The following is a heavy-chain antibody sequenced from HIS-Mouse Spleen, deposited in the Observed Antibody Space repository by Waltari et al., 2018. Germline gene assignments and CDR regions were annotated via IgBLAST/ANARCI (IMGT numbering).Heavy chain of an antibody. D-gene: IGHD6-13*01. CDR1: GGPISSSSYY. J-gene: IGHJ2*01. V-gene: IGHV4-39*07. CDR2: IYYSGST. Sequence: QLQLQESGPGLVKPSETLSLPCTVPGGPISSSSYYWGWIRQPPGKGLGWIGSIYYSGSTYYNPSLKSRVTISVDTSKNQFSLKLSSVTAADTAVYYCAREIPYSSSWYDWYFDLWGRGTLVTVSS. CDR3: AREIPYSSSWYDWYFDL.